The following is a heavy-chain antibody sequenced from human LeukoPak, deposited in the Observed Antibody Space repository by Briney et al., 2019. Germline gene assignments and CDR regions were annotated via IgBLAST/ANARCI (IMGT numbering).Heavy chain of an antibody. D-gene: IGHD6-19*01. Sequence: SETLSLTCAVSGSSINSGYYWGWIRQPPGKGLEWIATFYHSGSTYYNPSLRGRVTISVDTSKNQFSPEMTSVTAADTAVYYCARDRPLLSGWSWFDPWGQGTLVTVSS. V-gene: IGHV4-38-2*02. CDR2: FYHSGST. J-gene: IGHJ5*02. CDR3: ARDRPLLSGWSWFDP. CDR1: GSSINSGYY.